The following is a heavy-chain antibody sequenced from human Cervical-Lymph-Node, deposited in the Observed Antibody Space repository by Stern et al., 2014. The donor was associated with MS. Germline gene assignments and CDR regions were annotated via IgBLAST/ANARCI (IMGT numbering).Heavy chain of an antibody. V-gene: IGHV3-11*01. J-gene: IGHJ4*02. CDR3: SRDPRLTDY. D-gene: IGHD2-21*01. CDR1: GFSFSDHY. Sequence: VQLEESGGGLVKPGGSLRLSCVASGFSFSDHYMSWIRQAPGKGLECSSYISGAGSFVNYADSVKGRFTISRDNAKDSLYLQMDSLRAEDSAVYYCSRDPRLTDYWGQGTLVSVSS. CDR2: ISGAGSFV.